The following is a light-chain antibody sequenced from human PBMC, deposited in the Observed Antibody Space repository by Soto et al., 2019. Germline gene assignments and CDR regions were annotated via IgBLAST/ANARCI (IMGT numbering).Light chain of an antibody. CDR2: GAS. V-gene: IGKV3-20*01. Sequence: EIGLTQVPGTLCLSPGERANLSCRGSQSVSSSYLAWYQQKPGQAPRLLIYGASSRATGIPDRFSGSGSGTDFTLTISRLEPEDFAVYYCQQYGSSPWTFGQGTKVDIK. CDR3: QQYGSSPWT. J-gene: IGKJ1*01. CDR1: QSVSSSY.